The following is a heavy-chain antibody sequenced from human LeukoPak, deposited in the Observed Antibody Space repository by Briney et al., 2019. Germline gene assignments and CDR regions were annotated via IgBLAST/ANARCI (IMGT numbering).Heavy chain of an antibody. CDR1: GGSFSGYY. Sequence: SETLSLTCAVYGGSFSGYYWSWIRQPPGKGLEWIGEINHSGSTNYNPSLKSRVTISVDTSKNQFSLKLSSVTAADTAVYYCAALDTAMFYDYWGQGTLVTVSS. D-gene: IGHD5-18*01. J-gene: IGHJ4*02. CDR3: AALDTAMFYDY. V-gene: IGHV4-34*01. CDR2: INHSGST.